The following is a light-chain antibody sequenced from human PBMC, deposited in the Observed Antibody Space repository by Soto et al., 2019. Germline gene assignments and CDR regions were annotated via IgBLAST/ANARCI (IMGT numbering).Light chain of an antibody. J-gene: IGKJ5*01. V-gene: IGKV1-9*01. CDR2: AAS. CDR3: QQYENYWT. Sequence: DIHLTQSPSFLSASVLDIGVITVRASQGLNGYLAWYQQKPGKAPKLLIYAASSLQSGVPSRFSGSGSGTEFTLTISNLQTDDFATYYCQQYENYWTFGQGTRLEIK. CDR1: QGLNGY.